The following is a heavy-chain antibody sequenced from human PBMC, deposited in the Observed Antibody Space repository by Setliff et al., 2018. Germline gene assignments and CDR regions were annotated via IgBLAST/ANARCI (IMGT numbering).Heavy chain of an antibody. CDR3: ARSFSRRDKFLLDY. D-gene: IGHD2-21*01. Sequence: SETLSLTCAVYGGSFSGYYWSWIRQPPGKRLEWIGEIIHSGSTNYNSSLKSRVTTSMDTSKNQFSLRVSAVTAAYTAVYYCARSFSRRDKFLLDYWGQGALVTVSS. CDR2: IIHSGST. J-gene: IGHJ4*02. V-gene: IGHV4-34*12. CDR1: GGSFSGYY.